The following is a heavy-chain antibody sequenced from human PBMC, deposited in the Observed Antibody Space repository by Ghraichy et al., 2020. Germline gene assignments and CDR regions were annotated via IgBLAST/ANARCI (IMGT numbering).Heavy chain of an antibody. V-gene: IGHV4-39*01. CDR2: FYYSGST. D-gene: IGHD6-13*01. Sequence: SETLSLTCTVSGGSISSSSYYWGWIRQPPGKGLEWIGSFYYSGSTYYNPSLNSRITISVDTSKNQFSLKLSSVTAADTAVYYCARPEKGYSSSWYYFWGQGTLVTVSS. CDR1: GGSISSSSYY. CDR3: ARPEKGYSSSWYYF. J-gene: IGHJ4*02.